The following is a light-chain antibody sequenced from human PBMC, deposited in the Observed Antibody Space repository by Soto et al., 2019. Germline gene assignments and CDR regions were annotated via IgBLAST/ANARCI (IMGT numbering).Light chain of an antibody. Sequence: EVVMTQSPATLSVSPGETATLFCRTSQSVNGLLAWYQQKPGQAPRLLIYRASTRTTGIPARFSGSGSGTEFTLTINSLQSEDLAVYYCQQYNNWPITFGQGTRLEIK. CDR3: QQYNNWPIT. CDR2: RAS. J-gene: IGKJ5*01. V-gene: IGKV3-15*01. CDR1: QSVNGL.